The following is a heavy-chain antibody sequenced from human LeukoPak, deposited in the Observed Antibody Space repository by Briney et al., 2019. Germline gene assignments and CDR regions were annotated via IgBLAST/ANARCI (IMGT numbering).Heavy chain of an antibody. CDR1: GFTFSSYS. Sequence: PGGSLRLSCAASGFTFSSYSMNWVRQAPGKGLEWVSYISSSSTIYYADSVKGRFTISRDNSKNTLYLQMNSLRDEDTAVYYCARWVVATMFDYWGQGTLVTVSS. J-gene: IGHJ4*02. CDR2: ISSSSTI. D-gene: IGHD5-12*01. CDR3: ARWVVATMFDY. V-gene: IGHV3-48*02.